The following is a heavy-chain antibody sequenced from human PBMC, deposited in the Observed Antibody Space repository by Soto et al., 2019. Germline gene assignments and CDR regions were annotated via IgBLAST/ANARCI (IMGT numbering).Heavy chain of an antibody. Sequence: QLQLQESGPGLVKPSETLSLTCTVSGGSISSGRYYWGWIRQPPGKGLEWIGSIYYSGSTYSNPSLKCRVTIFVVPSKNQFSLRLSSVPAADTAVYYCARHSDCSGGSCYSEYFAVGNWFDPWGQGPLVTVSS. J-gene: IGHJ5*02. D-gene: IGHD2-15*01. V-gene: IGHV4-39*01. CDR1: GGSISSGRYY. CDR3: ARHSDCSGGSCYSEYFAVGNWFDP. CDR2: IYYSGST.